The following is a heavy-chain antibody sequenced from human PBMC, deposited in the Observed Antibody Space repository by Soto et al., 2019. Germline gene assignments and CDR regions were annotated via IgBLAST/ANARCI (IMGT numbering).Heavy chain of an antibody. D-gene: IGHD6-19*01. CDR3: ASGYSSGWHHFDY. CDR2: IYYSGST. CDR1: GGSISSSSYY. J-gene: IGHJ4*02. Sequence: PSETLSLTCTVSGGSISSSSYYWGWIRQPPGKGLEWIGSIYYSGSTYYNPSLKSRVTISVDTSKNQFSLKLSSVTAADTAVYYCASGYSSGWHHFDYWGQGTLVTVSS. V-gene: IGHV4-39*01.